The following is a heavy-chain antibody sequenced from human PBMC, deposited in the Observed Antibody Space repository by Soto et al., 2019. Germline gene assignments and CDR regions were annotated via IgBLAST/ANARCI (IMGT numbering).Heavy chain of an antibody. CDR2: FDHEDGGT. J-gene: IGHJ5*02. V-gene: IGHV1-24*01. Sequence: QVQLVQSGAEVKKPGASLKVSCKLSGYTLTQLSIHWVRQAPGKGLEWMGGFDHEDGGTIYAQKLQGTDTMTADTSTATGHMELSSLSSEATVVDYSTPVSRPHLSRHCFATWGPGTLVTVSS. CDR1: GYTLTQLS. CDR3: TPVSRPHLSRHCFAT.